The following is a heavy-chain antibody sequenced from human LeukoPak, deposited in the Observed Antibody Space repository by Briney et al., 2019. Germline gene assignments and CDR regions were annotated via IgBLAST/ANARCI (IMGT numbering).Heavy chain of an antibody. CDR3: ARGPISARPGLDY. J-gene: IGHJ4*02. D-gene: IGHD6-6*01. V-gene: IGHV1-18*01. CDR1: GYTFTTYD. CDR2: ISTYNGNT. Sequence: ASVKVSCKASGYTFTTYDFSWVRQAPGQGLEWVGWISTYNGNTNYAQKFQGRVTMTTDTSTSTAYMELRSLRSDDTAVYYCARGPISARPGLDYWGQGTLVTVSS.